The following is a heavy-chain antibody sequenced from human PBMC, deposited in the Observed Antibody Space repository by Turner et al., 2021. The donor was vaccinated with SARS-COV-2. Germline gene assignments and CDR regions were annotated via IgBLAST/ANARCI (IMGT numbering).Heavy chain of an antibody. V-gene: IGHV4-39*01. J-gene: IGHJ4*02. CDR3: ARFERGYSYDFGFDY. D-gene: IGHD5-18*01. Sequence: QLQLQESGPGLVKPSETLSLTCTVSGGSISSSSYYWGWIRQPPGKGLEWIGSMYYSGSTYYNPSLKSRVTISVDTSKNQFSLKLSSVTAADTAVYYCARFERGYSYDFGFDYWGQGTLVTVSS. CDR1: GGSISSSSYY. CDR2: MYYSGST.